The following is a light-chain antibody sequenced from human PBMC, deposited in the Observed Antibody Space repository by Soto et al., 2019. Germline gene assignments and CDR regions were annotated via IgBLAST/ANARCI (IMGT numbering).Light chain of an antibody. V-gene: IGKV3-15*01. J-gene: IGKJ1*01. CDR2: GAS. Sequence: EVVMTQSPATLSVSPGESATLSCRASQSVSSNLAWYQQRPGQAPRLLIYGASTRDTGIPARFSGSGSGTEFTLTISSLQSEDFAIYYCQQYNNWPPWTFGQGTKVEIK. CDR3: QQYNNWPPWT. CDR1: QSVSSN.